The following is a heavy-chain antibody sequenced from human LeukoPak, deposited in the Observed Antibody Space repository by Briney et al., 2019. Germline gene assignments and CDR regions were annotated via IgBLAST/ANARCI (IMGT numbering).Heavy chain of an antibody. J-gene: IGHJ4*02. CDR2: ISWNSGSI. D-gene: IGHD1-26*01. CDR3: AKEGEVYYFDY. CDR1: GFTFDDYA. V-gene: IGHV3-9*01. Sequence: SLRLSCAASGFTFDDYAMHWVRQAPGKGLEWVSGISWNSGSIGYADSVKGRFTISRDNAKNSLYLQMNSLRAEDTALYYCAKEGEVYYFDYWGQGTLVTVSS.